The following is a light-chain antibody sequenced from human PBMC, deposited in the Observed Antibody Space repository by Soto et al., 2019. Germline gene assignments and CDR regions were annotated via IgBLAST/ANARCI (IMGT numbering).Light chain of an antibody. J-gene: IGKJ5*01. V-gene: IGKV1-39*01. Sequence: DIQMTQSPSSLSASVGDRVPITCLASESINRHLNWYQQKPGKAPKLLIYAASSLQNGVPSRFSGSGSGTDFTLTISNLQPEDFATYYCQQSYSTLSITFGQGTRLEIK. CDR2: AAS. CDR3: QQSYSTLSIT. CDR1: ESINRH.